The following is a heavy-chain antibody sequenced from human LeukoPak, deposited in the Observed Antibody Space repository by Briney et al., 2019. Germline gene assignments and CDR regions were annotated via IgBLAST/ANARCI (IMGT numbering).Heavy chain of an antibody. CDR1: GYTFTGYY. CDR2: ISPNSGAT. D-gene: IGHD7-27*01. V-gene: IGHV1-2*06. Sequence: ASVKVSCKASGYTFTGYYMHWVRQAPGQGLEWMGRISPNSGATNYAEKFRGRVTIARDTSINTVYMEMSSLRSDDTAVYYCARDLWGWGSDYLDYWGQGTLVTVSS. J-gene: IGHJ4*02. CDR3: ARDLWGWGSDYLDY.